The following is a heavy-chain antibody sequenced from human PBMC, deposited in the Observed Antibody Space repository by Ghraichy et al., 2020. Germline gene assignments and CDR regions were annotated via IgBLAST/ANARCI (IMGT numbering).Heavy chain of an antibody. CDR1: GGSISSSNYL. D-gene: IGHD2-21*02. Sequence: SETLPLTCTLSGGSISSSNYLWGWIRQPPGKGLEWIGNLYYTETTFYNPSLKSRVTLSVDTSKRQFSLNLRSVTAADTAVYYCAMMVTTIRALGFDYWGQGTRVTVSS. CDR3: AMMVTTIRALGFDY. V-gene: IGHV4-39*01. CDR2: LYYTETT. J-gene: IGHJ4*02.